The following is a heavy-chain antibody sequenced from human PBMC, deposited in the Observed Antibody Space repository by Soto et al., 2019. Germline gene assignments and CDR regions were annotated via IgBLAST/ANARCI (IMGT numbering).Heavy chain of an antibody. CDR1: GFSFSRHS. CDR3: DRDLGGNRDY. Sequence: PGGSLRLSCAASGFSFSRHSMNWVRQAPGKGLVWVSRINSDGSSTSYADSVKGRFTISRDNAKNTLYLQMNSLRAEDTAVYYCDRDLGGNRDYWGQGTLVTVSS. J-gene: IGHJ4*02. CDR2: INSDGSST. V-gene: IGHV3-74*01.